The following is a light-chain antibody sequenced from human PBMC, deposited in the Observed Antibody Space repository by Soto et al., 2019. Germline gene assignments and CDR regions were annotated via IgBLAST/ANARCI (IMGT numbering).Light chain of an antibody. V-gene: IGKV3-20*01. CDR2: GSS. CDR3: QQYCSSPPYT. J-gene: IGKJ2*01. Sequence: EIVLTQSPGTLSLSPGERATLSYRANQIVSGNYLAWYQQKPGQSPRLLIYGSSDRATGIPDRFSGSGSGTDFTLTISRVEPEDFAVYYCQQYCSSPPYTFGQGTKLEIK. CDR1: QIVSGNY.